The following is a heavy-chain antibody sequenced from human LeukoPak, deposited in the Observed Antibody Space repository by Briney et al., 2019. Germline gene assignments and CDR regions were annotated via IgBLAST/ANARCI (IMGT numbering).Heavy chain of an antibody. Sequence: GGSLRLSCAASGFTFSSYAMHWVRRAPGKGLEWVAVISYDGSNKYYADSVKGRFTISRDNSKNTLYLQMNSLRAEDTAVYYCARGAEQQLSGGDYYYYYGMDVWGQGTTVTVSS. D-gene: IGHD6-13*01. V-gene: IGHV3-30-3*01. CDR3: ARGAEQQLSGGDYYYYYGMDV. CDR2: ISYDGSNK. CDR1: GFTFSSYA. J-gene: IGHJ6*02.